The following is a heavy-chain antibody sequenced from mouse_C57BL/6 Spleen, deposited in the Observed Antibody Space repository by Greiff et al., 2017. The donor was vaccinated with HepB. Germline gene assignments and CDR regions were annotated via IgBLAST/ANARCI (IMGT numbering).Heavy chain of an antibody. Sequence: VQLQQSGAELVRPGASVKLSCTASGFNIKDDYMHWVKQRPEQGLEWIGWIDPENGDTEYASKFQGKATITADTSSNTAYLQLSSLTSEDTAVYYCTRGDGSSYPYAMDYWGQGTSVTVSS. CDR3: TRGDGSSYPYAMDY. J-gene: IGHJ4*01. V-gene: IGHV14-4*01. D-gene: IGHD1-1*01. CDR1: GFNIKDDY. CDR2: IDPENGDT.